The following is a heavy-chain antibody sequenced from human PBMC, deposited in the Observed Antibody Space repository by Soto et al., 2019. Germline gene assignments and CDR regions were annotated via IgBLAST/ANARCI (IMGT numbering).Heavy chain of an antibody. J-gene: IGHJ6*02. V-gene: IGHV3-23*01. Sequence: GGSLRLSCAASGFTFSAYAMSWVRQAPGKGLEWGSAISGSDNSTYYADSVKGRFTISRDNSKNTLYLQMSSLRAYDTAVYYCAPMGVWGQGATVTVSS. CDR1: GFTFSAYA. CDR2: ISGSDNST. CDR3: APMGV.